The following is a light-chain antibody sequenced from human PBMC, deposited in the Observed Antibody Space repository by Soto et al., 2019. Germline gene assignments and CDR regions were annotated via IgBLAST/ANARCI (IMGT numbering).Light chain of an antibody. J-gene: IGLJ1*01. CDR1: SSDVGRYDY. Sequence: QSVLTQPRSVSASPGQSVTISCTGTSSDVGRYDYVSWYQQHQGKAPKLIVYDVTERPSGVPDRFSGSKSGNTASLTISGLQAEDEADYSCCSFAGSYSYVFGTATKLTV. CDR2: DVT. CDR3: CSFAGSYSYV. V-gene: IGLV2-11*01.